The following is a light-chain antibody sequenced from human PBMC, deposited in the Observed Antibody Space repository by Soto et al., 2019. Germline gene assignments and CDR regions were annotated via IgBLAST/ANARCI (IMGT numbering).Light chain of an antibody. CDR3: QSYDSSVRSPHSV. CDR1: SSNIGAGYD. J-gene: IGLJ1*01. Sequence: QSVLTQPPSVPGAPGQRVTISCTGSSSNIGAGYDVHWYQQLPGTAPKLLIYGNNNRPSGVPDRFSGSKSGTSASLAITGLQAEDEADYYCQSYDSSVRSPHSVFGTGTKVTVL. CDR2: GNN. V-gene: IGLV1-40*01.